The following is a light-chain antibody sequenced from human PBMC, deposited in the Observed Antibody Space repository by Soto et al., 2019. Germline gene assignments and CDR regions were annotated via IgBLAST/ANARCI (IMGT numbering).Light chain of an antibody. CDR3: QQYDNWPPTT. V-gene: IGKV3-15*01. CDR1: QSVSSN. Sequence: EVVMRQSPATLPVSLGERATLSCRASQSVSSNVAWYQQKPGLAPRLLIHTSATRATGIPARFSGRGSGTFFTLTISGLQSEDFATYYCQQYDNWPPTTFGQGTRLEIK. CDR2: TSA. J-gene: IGKJ5*01.